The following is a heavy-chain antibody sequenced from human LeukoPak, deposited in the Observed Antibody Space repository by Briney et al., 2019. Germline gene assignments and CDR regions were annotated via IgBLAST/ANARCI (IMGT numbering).Heavy chain of an antibody. CDR1: GFTFSSYA. D-gene: IGHD3-22*01. CDR2: ISGSGGST. V-gene: IGHV3-23*01. J-gene: IGHJ6*03. CDR3: AKGVYYYDSSGYHYYYYYMDV. Sequence: GGSLRLSCAASGFTFSSYAMSWVRQAPGKGLEWVSAISGSGGSTYYADSVKGRFTISRDNSKNTLYLQMNSLRAEDTAVYYCAKGVYYYDSSGYHYYYYYMDVWGKGTTVTVSS.